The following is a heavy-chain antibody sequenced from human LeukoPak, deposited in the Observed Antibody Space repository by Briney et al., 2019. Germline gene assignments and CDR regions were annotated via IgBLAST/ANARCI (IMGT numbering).Heavy chain of an antibody. J-gene: IGHJ4*02. CDR2: ISSDGGTT. CDR1: GFTFSSYG. CDR3: AKTRPLDSSSWSHGDY. V-gene: IGHV3-30*18. Sequence: GGSLRLSCAASGFTFSSYGIQWVRQAPGKGLEWVVVISSDGGTTYYADSVKGRFTISRDNSKNTLYLQMNSLRAEDTAVYYCAKTRPLDSSSWSHGDYWGQGTLVTVSS. D-gene: IGHD6-13*01.